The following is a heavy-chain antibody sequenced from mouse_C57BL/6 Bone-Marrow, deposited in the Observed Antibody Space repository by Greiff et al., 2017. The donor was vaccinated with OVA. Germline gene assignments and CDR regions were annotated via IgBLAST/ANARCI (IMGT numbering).Heavy chain of an antibody. D-gene: IGHD1-1*01. Sequence: DVKLVESGGDLVKPGGSLKLSCAASGFTFSSYGMSWVRQTPDKRLEWVATISSGGGYTYYPDSVKGRFTISRDNAKNTLYLQMSSLKSEDTAMYYCARQGFYYGSSRAMDYWGQGTSVTVSS. J-gene: IGHJ4*01. CDR2: ISSGGGYT. CDR3: ARQGFYYGSSRAMDY. V-gene: IGHV5-6*02. CDR1: GFTFSSYG.